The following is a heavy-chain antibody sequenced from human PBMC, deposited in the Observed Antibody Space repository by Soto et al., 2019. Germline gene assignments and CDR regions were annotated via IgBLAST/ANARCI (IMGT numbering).Heavy chain of an antibody. CDR3: ARDPLIAAAGRGWFDP. Sequence: SETLSLTCTVSGGSVSSGSYYWSWIRQPPGKGLEWIGYIYYSGSTNYNPSPKSRVTISVDTSKNQFSLKLSSVTAADTAVYYCARDPLIAAAGRGWFDPWGQGTLVTVSS. D-gene: IGHD6-13*01. V-gene: IGHV4-61*01. J-gene: IGHJ5*02. CDR1: GGSVSSGSYY. CDR2: IYYSGST.